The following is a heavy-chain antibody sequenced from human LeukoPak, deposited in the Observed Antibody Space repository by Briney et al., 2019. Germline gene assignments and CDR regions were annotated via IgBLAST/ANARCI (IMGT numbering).Heavy chain of an antibody. CDR2: ISYDGSNK. J-gene: IGHJ4*02. CDR1: GFTFSSYA. D-gene: IGHD2-2*01. CDR3: ARDIQSYCSSTSCPIWGFDY. V-gene: IGHV3-30-3*01. Sequence: RSLRLSCAASGFTFSSYAMHWVRQAPGKGLEWVAVISYDGSNKYYADSVKGRFTISRDNSKNTLYLQMNSLRAEDTAVYYCARDIQSYCSSTSCPIWGFDYWGQGTLVTISS.